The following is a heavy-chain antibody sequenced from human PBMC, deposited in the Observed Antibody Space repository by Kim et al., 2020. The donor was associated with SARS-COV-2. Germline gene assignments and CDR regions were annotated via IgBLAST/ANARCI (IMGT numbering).Heavy chain of an antibody. Sequence: KGRFTISRDNSKNTLYLQMNSLRAEDTAVYYCARANYDFWSGFSDYGMDVWGQGTTVTVSS. J-gene: IGHJ6*02. D-gene: IGHD3-3*01. CDR3: ARANYDFWSGFSDYGMDV. V-gene: IGHV3-30*07.